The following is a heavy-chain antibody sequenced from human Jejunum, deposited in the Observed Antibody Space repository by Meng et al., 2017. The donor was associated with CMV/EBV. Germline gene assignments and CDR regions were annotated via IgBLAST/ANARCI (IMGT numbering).Heavy chain of an antibody. CDR1: FTFSNPG. D-gene: IGHD2-2*01. Sequence: FTFSNPGMHWVRQAPGKGLVWVARISTDGSSTSYADSVKGRFTISRDNAMNTLYLQMNSLRAEDTAVYYCAKRDCTSSSCHYYFDYWGQGTLVTVSS. V-gene: IGHV3-74*01. J-gene: IGHJ4*02. CDR3: AKRDCTSSSCHYYFDY. CDR2: ISTDGSST.